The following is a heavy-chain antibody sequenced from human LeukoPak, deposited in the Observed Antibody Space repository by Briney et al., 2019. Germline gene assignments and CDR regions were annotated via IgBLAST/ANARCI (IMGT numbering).Heavy chain of an antibody. D-gene: IGHD1-26*01. J-gene: IGHJ5*02. CDR2: INHSGST. Sequence: SETLSLTCAVYGGSFSGYYWSWIRQPPGKGLEWIGEINHSGSTNYNPSLKSRVTISVDTSKNQFSLKLSSVTAADTAVYYCARHRSGSYSYNWFDPWGQGTLVTVSS. CDR3: ARHRSGSYSYNWFDP. V-gene: IGHV4-34*01. CDR1: GGSFSGYY.